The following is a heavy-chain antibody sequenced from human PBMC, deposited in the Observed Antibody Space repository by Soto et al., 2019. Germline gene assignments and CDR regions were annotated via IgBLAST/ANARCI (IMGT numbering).Heavy chain of an antibody. CDR1: GGSFSGYY. CDR2: INHSGST. CDR3: ARGPLPLTRIDY. J-gene: IGHJ4*02. D-gene: IGHD7-27*01. V-gene: IGHV4-34*01. Sequence: SETLSLTCAVYGGSFSGYYWSWIRQPPGKGLKWIGEINHSGSTNYNPSLMSRVTISVDTSKNQFSLKLSSVTAAVTAVYYCARGPLPLTRIDYWGQGTLVIVSS.